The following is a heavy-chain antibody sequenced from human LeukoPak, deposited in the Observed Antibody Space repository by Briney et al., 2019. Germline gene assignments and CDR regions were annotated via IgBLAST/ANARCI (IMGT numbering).Heavy chain of an antibody. CDR1: GGSISSYY. D-gene: IGHD4-23*01. J-gene: IGHJ4*02. Sequence: SETLSLTCTVSGGSISSYYWSWIRQPPGKGLEWIGYIYNSGGTNYNPSLKSRVTISVDTSKNQFSLKLSSVTAADTAVYFCAAGYGGFDFWGQGTLVTVSS. V-gene: IGHV4-59*08. CDR2: IYNSGGT. CDR3: AAGYGGFDF.